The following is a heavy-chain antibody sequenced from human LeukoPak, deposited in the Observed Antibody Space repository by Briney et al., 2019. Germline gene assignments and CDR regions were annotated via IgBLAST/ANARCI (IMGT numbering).Heavy chain of an antibody. D-gene: IGHD1-1*01. CDR3: ANEYTKGDV. V-gene: IGHV3-23*01. CDR1: GFTFSSYA. J-gene: IGHJ3*01. CDR2: ISGSDGRT. Sequence: GGSLRLSCAASGFTFSSYAMSWVRQAPGKGLEWVSSISGSDGRTYYADSVKGRFTISRDNSENTLYLQMNSLRAEDAAVYYCANEYTKGDVWGQGTMVTVSS.